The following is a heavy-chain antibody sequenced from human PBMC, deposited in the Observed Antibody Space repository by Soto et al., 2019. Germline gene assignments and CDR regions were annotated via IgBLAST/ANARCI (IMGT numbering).Heavy chain of an antibody. Sequence: SETLSLTCTVSGGSISSYYWSWIRQPPGKGLEWIGYIYYSGSTNYNPSLKSRVTISVDTSKNQFSLKLSSVTAADTAVYYCARDKAVAGTTDYYYMDVWGKGTTVTVSS. J-gene: IGHJ6*03. D-gene: IGHD1-7*01. CDR1: GGSISSYY. CDR3: ARDKAVAGTTDYYYMDV. CDR2: IYYSGST. V-gene: IGHV4-59*01.